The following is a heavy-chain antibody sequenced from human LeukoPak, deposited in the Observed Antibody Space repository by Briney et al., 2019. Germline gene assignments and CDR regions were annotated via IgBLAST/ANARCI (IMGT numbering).Heavy chain of an antibody. D-gene: IGHD3-10*01. CDR2: ISYDGSNK. CDR1: GFTFSSYG. J-gene: IGHJ6*02. CDR3: AKSKDYYGSGKYGMDV. Sequence: GGSLRLSCAASGFTFSSYGMHWVRQAPGKGLEWVAVISYDGSNKYYADSVKGRFTISRDNSKNTLYLQMNSLRAEDTAVYYCAKSKDYYGSGKYGMDVWGQGTTVTVSS. V-gene: IGHV3-30*18.